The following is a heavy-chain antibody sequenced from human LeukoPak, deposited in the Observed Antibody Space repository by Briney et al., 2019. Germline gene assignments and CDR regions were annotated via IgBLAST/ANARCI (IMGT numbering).Heavy chain of an antibody. CDR2: INSVGSST. CDR3: AKDYGPIQLWVRLDY. D-gene: IGHD5-18*01. J-gene: IGHJ4*02. Sequence: PGGSLRLSCAASGFTFSSFWMHWVRQAPGKGLVWVSRINSVGSSTSYADSVKGRSTISRDNAKNTLYLQMNSLRAEDTAVYYCAKDYGPIQLWVRLDYWGQGTLVTVSS. V-gene: IGHV3-74*01. CDR1: GFTFSSFW.